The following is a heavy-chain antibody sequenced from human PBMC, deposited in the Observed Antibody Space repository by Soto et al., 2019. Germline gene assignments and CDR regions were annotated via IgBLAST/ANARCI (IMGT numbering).Heavy chain of an antibody. Sequence: SQTLSLTCTVSGGSISSGGYYWSWLRQHPGKGLEWIGYIYHSGSTYYNPSLKSRVTISLDTSKNQFSLKLSSVTAADTAVYYCARAELSTWFDPWGQGTLVTVSS. CDR2: IYHSGST. J-gene: IGHJ5*02. CDR3: ARAELSTWFDP. CDR1: GGSISSGGYY. D-gene: IGHD2-2*01. V-gene: IGHV4-31*03.